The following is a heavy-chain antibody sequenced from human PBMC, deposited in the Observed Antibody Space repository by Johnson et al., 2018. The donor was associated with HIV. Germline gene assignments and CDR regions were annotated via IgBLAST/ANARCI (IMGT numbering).Heavy chain of an antibody. D-gene: IGHD3-16*01. CDR3: ARARGAFDI. CDR1: GFTFSSYA. Sequence: QVQLVESGGGVVQPGRSLRLSCAASGFTFSSYAMHWVRQAPGKGREWVAVISYDGSNKYYADSVKGRFTISRDNSKNTLYLQMNSLRAEDTAVYYCARARGAFDIWGQGTMVTVSS. J-gene: IGHJ3*02. V-gene: IGHV3-30*04. CDR2: ISYDGSNK.